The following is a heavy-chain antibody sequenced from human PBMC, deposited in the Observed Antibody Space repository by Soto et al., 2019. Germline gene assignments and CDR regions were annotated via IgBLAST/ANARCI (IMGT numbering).Heavy chain of an antibody. Sequence: PGGSLRLSCAASGFTFSSYGMHWVRQAPGKGLEWVAVIWYDGSNKYYADSVKGRFTISRDNSKNTLYLQMNSLRAEDTAVYYCARDPNWNDGETNWFDPWGQGTLVTVSS. V-gene: IGHV3-33*01. CDR1: GFTFSSYG. D-gene: IGHD1-1*01. J-gene: IGHJ5*02. CDR2: IWYDGSNK. CDR3: ARDPNWNDGETNWFDP.